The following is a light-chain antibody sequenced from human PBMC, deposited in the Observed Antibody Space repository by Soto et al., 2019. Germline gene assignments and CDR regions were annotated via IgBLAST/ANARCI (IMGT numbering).Light chain of an antibody. J-gene: IGLJ1*01. CDR3: CSYGDTNTVYV. Sequence: QSALTQPRAVSGSPGQSVTISGTGTNSDLGNHNYVSWFQQHPGKAPKLIIFDVTRRPSGVPDRFSGSQSGNSASLSISGLQAEDEADYYCCSYGDTNTVYVFGTGTKVTVL. CDR2: DVT. V-gene: IGLV2-11*01. CDR1: NSDLGNHNY.